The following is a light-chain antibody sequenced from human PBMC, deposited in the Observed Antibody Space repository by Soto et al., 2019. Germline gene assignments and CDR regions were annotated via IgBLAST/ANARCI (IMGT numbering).Light chain of an antibody. Sequence: EIVLTQSPGTLSLSPGERATLSCRASQSVSANYLAWYQQKPGQAPRFLIYGASSRATGIPDRFSGSGSGTDFTLIISRLEPEDFPVYYCQKYGSSPPTFGQGTKVEIK. CDR1: QSVSANY. J-gene: IGKJ1*01. CDR2: GAS. V-gene: IGKV3-20*01. CDR3: QKYGSSPPT.